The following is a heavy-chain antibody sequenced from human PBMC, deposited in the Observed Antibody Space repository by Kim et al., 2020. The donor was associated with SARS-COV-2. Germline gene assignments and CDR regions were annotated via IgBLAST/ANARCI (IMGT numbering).Heavy chain of an antibody. D-gene: IGHD5-18*01. CDR1: GYSFTSYW. Sequence: GESLKISCKGSGYSFTSYWISWVRQMPGKGLEWMGRIDPSDSYTNYSPSFQGHVTISADKSISTAYLQWSSLKASDTAMYYCARHGSGSAWIQLWPNWFDPWGQGTLVTVSS. CDR2: IDPSDSYT. V-gene: IGHV5-10-1*01. CDR3: ARHGSGSAWIQLWPNWFDP. J-gene: IGHJ5*02.